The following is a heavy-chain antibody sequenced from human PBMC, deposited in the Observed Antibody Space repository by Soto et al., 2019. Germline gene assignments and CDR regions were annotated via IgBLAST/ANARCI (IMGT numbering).Heavy chain of an antibody. D-gene: IGHD3-10*01. Sequence: SETLSLTCTVSGDSISTNSYSWGWIRQPPGKGLEWIGYIYYSGSTNYNPSLKSRVTISVDTSKNQFSLKLSSVTAADTAVYYCARVWGGAFDIWGQGTMVTVSS. CDR2: IYYSGST. J-gene: IGHJ3*02. V-gene: IGHV4-61*05. CDR1: GDSISTNSYS. CDR3: ARVWGGAFDI.